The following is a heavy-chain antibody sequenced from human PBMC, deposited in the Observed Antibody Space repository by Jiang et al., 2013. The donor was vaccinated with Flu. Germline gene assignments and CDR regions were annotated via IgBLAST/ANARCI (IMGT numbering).Heavy chain of an antibody. J-gene: IGHJ4*02. CDR3: AHHSRTYYDIFVGYYVVDY. V-gene: IGHV2-5*02. CDR1: GFSLSTTGVG. D-gene: IGHD3-9*01. CDR2: IYWDDDK. Sequence: KPTQTLTLTCTFSGFSLSTTGVGVGWIRQPPGKALEWLALIYWDDDKRYRPSLKSRLSITKDTSKNQVVLTMTNMDPVDTATYYCAHHSRTYYDIFVGYYVVDYWGQGTLVTVSS.